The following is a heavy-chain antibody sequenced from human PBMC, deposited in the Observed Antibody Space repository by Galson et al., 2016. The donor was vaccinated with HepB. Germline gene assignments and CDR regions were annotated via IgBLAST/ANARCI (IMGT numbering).Heavy chain of an antibody. V-gene: IGHV3-23*01. CDR1: GFTFSSYA. D-gene: IGHD3-10*01. CDR3: AKDRVDGSGSYAYFDY. J-gene: IGHJ4*02. Sequence: SLRLSCAASGFTFSSYALTWDRQTPGKGLEWVSGISGSGGRIYYANSVKGRFSISRDNAKNTLYLQMNSLRAEDTAVYYCAKDRVDGSGSYAYFDYWGQGTLVTVSS. CDR2: ISGSGGRI.